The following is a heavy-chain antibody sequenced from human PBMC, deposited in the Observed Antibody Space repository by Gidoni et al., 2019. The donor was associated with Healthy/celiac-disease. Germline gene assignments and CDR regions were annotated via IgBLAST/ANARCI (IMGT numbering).Heavy chain of an antibody. V-gene: IGHV3-13*01. CDR3: ARDRYYGDYYYYGMDV. Sequence: EVQLVESGGGLLQPGGSLSLSCPASGFTFSSYDMHWVRQATGKGLEWVSAIGTAGDTYYPGSVKGRFTISRENAKNSLYLQMNSLRAGDTAVYYCARDRYYGDYYYYGMDVWGQGTTVTVSS. CDR2: IGTAGDT. J-gene: IGHJ6*02. D-gene: IGHD4-17*01. CDR1: GFTFSSYD.